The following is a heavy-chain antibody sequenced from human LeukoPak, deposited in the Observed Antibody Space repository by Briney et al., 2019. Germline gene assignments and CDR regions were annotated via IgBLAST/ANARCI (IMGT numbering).Heavy chain of an antibody. D-gene: IGHD5-18*01. CDR2: ISGDGDST. V-gene: IGHV3-43*02. CDR1: GFTFDDYA. J-gene: IGHJ4*02. Sequence: GGSLRLSCAASGFTFDDYAMHWVRQAPGKGLEWVSLISGDGDSTYYADSVKGRFTISRGNSKNSLYLQMNSLRTEDTALFYCAKDKYSYGYNFDYWGQGTLVTVSS. CDR3: AKDKYSYGYNFDY.